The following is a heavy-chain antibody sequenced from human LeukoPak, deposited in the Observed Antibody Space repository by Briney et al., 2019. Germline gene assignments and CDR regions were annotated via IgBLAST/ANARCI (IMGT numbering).Heavy chain of an antibody. CDR3: AKARIEALGTGAFDV. CDR2: FSATDGSA. CDR1: GFTFSIYA. Sequence: GGSLRLSCAASGFTFSIYAMTWVRRAPGKGLEWVAAFSATDGSAQYAESVKGRFTISRDNSKNTLYLQMNRMRAEDTAVYYCAKARIEALGTGAFDVWGQGTMVTVSS. V-gene: IGHV3-23*01. D-gene: IGHD6-13*01. J-gene: IGHJ3*01.